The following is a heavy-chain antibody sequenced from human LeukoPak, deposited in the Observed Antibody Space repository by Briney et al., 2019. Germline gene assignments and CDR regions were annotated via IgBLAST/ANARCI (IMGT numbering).Heavy chain of an antibody. Sequence: PGGSLRLSCAASGFTFSSYAMSWVRQAPGKRPEWVANMNIDGSERYYADSVKGRFTISRDNARNSVFLQMSGLRVEDTAVYYCARDPVEWELLLDYWGQGTPVTVSS. D-gene: IGHD1-26*01. J-gene: IGHJ4*02. CDR2: MNIDGSER. CDR3: ARDPVEWELLLDY. CDR1: GFTFSSYA. V-gene: IGHV3-7*01.